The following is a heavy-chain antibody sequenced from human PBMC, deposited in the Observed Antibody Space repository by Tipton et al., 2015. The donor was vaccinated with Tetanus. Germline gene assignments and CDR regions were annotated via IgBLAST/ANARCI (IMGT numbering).Heavy chain of an antibody. CDR2: ISHSGTT. Sequence: LRLSCTVSGASFSSGDYYWSWIRKPPGKDLEWIGYISHSGTTNYNPSLMSRVTLSLDTARGQFSLKLTSVTAADAAVYFCARDRRDFAYDSRGFYSPLYYFDNWGQGVRVTVSS. CDR3: ARDRRDFAYDSRGFYSPLYYFDN. CDR1: GASFSSGDYY. J-gene: IGHJ4*02. V-gene: IGHV4-30-4*01. D-gene: IGHD3-22*01.